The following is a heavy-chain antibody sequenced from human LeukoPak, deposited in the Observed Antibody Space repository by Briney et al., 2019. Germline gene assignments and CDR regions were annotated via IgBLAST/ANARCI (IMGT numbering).Heavy chain of an antibody. J-gene: IGHJ4*02. Sequence: GGSLRLSCAASGFTFNIYAMSWVRQAPGKGGEWGSLIGSGGISTYHADSVKGRFPISRDNSKNTLYLQMNSLRAEDTAVYYCANCGYYYDSSGYLDYWGQGTLVTVSS. V-gene: IGHV3-23*01. CDR1: GFTFNIYA. CDR3: ANCGYYYDSSGYLDY. CDR2: IGSGGIST. D-gene: IGHD3-22*01.